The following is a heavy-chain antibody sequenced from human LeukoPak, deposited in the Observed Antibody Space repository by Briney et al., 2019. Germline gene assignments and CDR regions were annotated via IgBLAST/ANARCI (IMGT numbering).Heavy chain of an antibody. CDR3: ARGSSGYYSPWFDS. CDR2: IYTSGST. V-gene: IGHV4-4*07. Sequence: SETLSLTCTVSGGSISSYYWSWIRQPAGKGLEWIGRIYTSGSTNYNPSLRSRVTMSVDTSKNQFSLKLSSVTAADTAVYYCARGSSGYYSPWFDSWGQGTLVTVSS. CDR1: GGSISSYY. D-gene: IGHD3-22*01. J-gene: IGHJ5*01.